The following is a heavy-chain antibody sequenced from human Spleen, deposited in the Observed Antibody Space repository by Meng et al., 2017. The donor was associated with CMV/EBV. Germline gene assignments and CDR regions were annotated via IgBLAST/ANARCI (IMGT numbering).Heavy chain of an antibody. Sequence: GESLKISCTASGFTFGDYAMSWVRQAPGKGLERVAVTWYDGSNRYYADSVKGRFTISRDNSRNTLYLELKSLRVEDTAVYYCARPAAVYTTSSLSFDPWGQGTLVTVSS. CDR1: GFTFGDYA. V-gene: IGHV3-30*04. CDR2: TWYDGSNR. J-gene: IGHJ5*02. CDR3: ARPAAVYTTSSLSFDP. D-gene: IGHD2-2*02.